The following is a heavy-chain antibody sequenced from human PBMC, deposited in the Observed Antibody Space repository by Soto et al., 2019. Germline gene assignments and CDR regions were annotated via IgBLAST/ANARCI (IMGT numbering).Heavy chain of an antibody. D-gene: IGHD2-2*01. CDR3: AISFCSSTSCQPYNWFDP. V-gene: IGHV1-2*04. CDR1: GYTFTGYY. CDR2: INPNSGGT. Sequence: ASVKVSCKASGYTFTGYYMHWVRQAPGQGLEWMGWINPNSGGTNYAQKFQGWVTMTRDTSISTAYMELSRLRSDDTAVYYCAISFCSSTSCQPYNWFDPWGQGTLVTVSS. J-gene: IGHJ5*02.